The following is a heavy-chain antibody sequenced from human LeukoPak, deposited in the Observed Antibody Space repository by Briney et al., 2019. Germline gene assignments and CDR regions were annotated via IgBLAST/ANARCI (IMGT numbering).Heavy chain of an antibody. CDR2: INTNTGNP. D-gene: IGHD5-18*01. CDR1: GYTFTSYA. J-gene: IGHJ6*02. Sequence: ASVKVSCKASGYTFTSYAMNWVRQAPGQGLEWMGWINTNTGNPTNAQGFTGRFVFSLDTSVSTAYLQISSLKAEDTAVYYCARAGIQLKSSRYYYYYGMDVWGQGTTVTVSS. V-gene: IGHV7-4-1*02. CDR3: ARAGIQLKSSRYYYYYGMDV.